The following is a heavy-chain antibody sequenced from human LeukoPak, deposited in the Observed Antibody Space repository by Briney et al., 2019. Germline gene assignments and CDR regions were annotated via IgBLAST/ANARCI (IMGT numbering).Heavy chain of an antibody. J-gene: IGHJ6*03. D-gene: IGHD6-19*01. Sequence: APVEVSCKAAGYTFTSHGISWVRQAPGQGVEGMGWISTYNGNTHYAQKLQGRVSMTTDTSMSTAYMDLRSLRSDDTAVYYCARVLRYSSGWSASGMDVWGKGTTVTISS. V-gene: IGHV1-18*01. CDR3: ARVLRYSSGWSASGMDV. CDR2: ISTYNGNT. CDR1: GYTFTSHG.